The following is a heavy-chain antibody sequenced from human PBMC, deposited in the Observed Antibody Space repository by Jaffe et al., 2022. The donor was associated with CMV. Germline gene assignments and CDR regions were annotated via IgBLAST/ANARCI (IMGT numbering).Heavy chain of an antibody. D-gene: IGHD2-15*01. J-gene: IGHJ4*02. CDR1: GFTFDIYA. CDR2: VSPSGGST. CDR3: AKVYCIGTSCNYFDY. Sequence: EVQLVESGGGLVQPGGSLRLSCAASGFTFDIYAMTWVRQAPGKGLEWVSGVSPSGGSTDYADSVKGRFIISRDNSKNTLYLQMSSLRAEDTAVFYCAKVYCIGTSCNYFDYWGQGTLVTVSS. V-gene: IGHV3-23*04.